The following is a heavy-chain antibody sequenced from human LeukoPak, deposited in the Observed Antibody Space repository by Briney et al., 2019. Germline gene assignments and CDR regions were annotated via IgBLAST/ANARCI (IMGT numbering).Heavy chain of an antibody. CDR3: AREYYYGSGSYYTPYFDY. D-gene: IGHD3-10*01. V-gene: IGHV4-30-4*01. Sequence: PSETLSLTCTVSGGSISSGDYYWSWIRQPPGKGLEWIGYIYYSGSTYYNPSLKSRVTISVDTSKNQFSLKLSSVTAADTAVYYCAREYYYGSGSYYTPYFDYWGQGTLVTVSS. CDR1: GGSISSGDYY. J-gene: IGHJ4*02. CDR2: IYYSGST.